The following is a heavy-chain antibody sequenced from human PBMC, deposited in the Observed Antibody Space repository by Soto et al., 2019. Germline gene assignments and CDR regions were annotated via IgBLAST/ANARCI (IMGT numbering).Heavy chain of an antibody. V-gene: IGHV3-30-3*01. CDR3: ARAMDAAMASKDNWFDP. CDR1: GFTFRSYH. Sequence: QVPLVESGGGVVQPGRSLRLSCAASGFTFRSYHMHWVRQAPGKGLEWVASISYDENNKYDTDSVKGRFTISRDNSKNTLYLQMNSLRDEDTAVYYCARAMDAAMASKDNWFDPWGQGTLVTVSS. D-gene: IGHD5-18*01. J-gene: IGHJ5*02. CDR2: ISYDENNK.